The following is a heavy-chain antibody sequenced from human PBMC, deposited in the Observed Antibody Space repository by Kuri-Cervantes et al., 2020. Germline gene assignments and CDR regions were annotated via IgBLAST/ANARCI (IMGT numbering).Heavy chain of an antibody. D-gene: IGHD3-16*01. CDR2: ISDNSRYI. CDR3: ARDSRGRSNWFDP. V-gene: IGHV3-21*01. Sequence: GGSLRLSCAASGFTYSTYAMSWVRQAPGKGLEWVSSISDNSRYIYYADSVKGRFTISRDNAKNSLSLQMNTLRADDTAVYYCARDSRGRSNWFDPWGQGTLVTVSS. CDR1: GFTYSTYA. J-gene: IGHJ5*02.